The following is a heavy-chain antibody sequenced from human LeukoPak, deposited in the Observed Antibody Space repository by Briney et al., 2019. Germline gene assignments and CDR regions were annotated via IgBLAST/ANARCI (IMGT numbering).Heavy chain of an antibody. J-gene: IGHJ1*01. V-gene: IGHV3-30*18. CDR2: ISYDGSNK. Sequence: AGRSLRLSCAASGFTFSSYGMHWVRQAPGKGLEWVAVISYDGSNKYYADSVKGRFTISRDNSKNTLYLQMNSLRAEDTAVYYCAKDGRNYYDSSGYVPGFQHWGQGTLVTVSS. CDR1: GFTFSSYG. CDR3: AKDGRNYYDSSGYVPGFQH. D-gene: IGHD3-22*01.